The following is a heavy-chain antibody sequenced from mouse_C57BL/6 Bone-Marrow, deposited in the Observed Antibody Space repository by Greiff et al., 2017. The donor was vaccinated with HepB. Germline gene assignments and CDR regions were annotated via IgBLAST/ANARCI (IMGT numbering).Heavy chain of an antibody. V-gene: IGHV1-50*01. CDR3: ARDGNGFAY. CDR2: IDPSDSYT. CDR1: GYTFTSYW. J-gene: IGHJ3*01. D-gene: IGHD1-1*01. Sequence: VQLQQPGAELVKPGASVKLSCKASGYTFTSYWMQWVKQRPGQGLEWIGEIDPSDSYTNYNQKFKGKATLTVATSSSTAYMQLSSLTSEDSAVYYCARDGNGFAYWGQGTLVTVSA.